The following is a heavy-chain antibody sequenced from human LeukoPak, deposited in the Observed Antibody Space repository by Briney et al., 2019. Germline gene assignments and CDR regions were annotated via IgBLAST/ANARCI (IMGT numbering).Heavy chain of an antibody. V-gene: IGHV3-23*01. Sequence: GGSLRLSRAASGFTFSSYAMSWVRQAPGKGLEWVSAISGSGGSTYYADSVKGRFTISRDNSKNTLYLQMNSLRAEDTAVSSCANTGVRYGSGSYSDWGQGTLVTVSS. CDR3: ANTGVRYGSGSYSD. J-gene: IGHJ1*01. CDR1: GFTFSSYA. CDR2: ISGSGGST. D-gene: IGHD3-10*01.